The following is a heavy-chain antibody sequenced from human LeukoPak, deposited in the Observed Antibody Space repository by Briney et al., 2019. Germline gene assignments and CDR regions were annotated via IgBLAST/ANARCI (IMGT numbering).Heavy chain of an antibody. CDR2: ISGSSSTI. V-gene: IGHV3-48*01. D-gene: IGHD3-9*01. Sequence: GGSLRLSCAASGFIFSSYSMNWVRQAPGEGLEWVSYISGSSSTIYYADSVKGRFTISRDNAKNSLYLQMNSLRAEDTAVYYCVTNFDPDVDWGQGTLVTVSS. CDR1: GFIFSSYS. J-gene: IGHJ4*02. CDR3: VTNFDPDVD.